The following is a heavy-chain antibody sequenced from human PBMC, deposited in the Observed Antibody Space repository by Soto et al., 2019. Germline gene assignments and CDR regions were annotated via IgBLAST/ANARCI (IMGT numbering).Heavy chain of an antibody. J-gene: IGHJ6*02. CDR3: ASVRNRGYYYCYGMDV. D-gene: IGHD7-27*01. CDR1: GGSISSSSYY. V-gene: IGHV4-39*01. CDR2: IYYSGST. Sequence: SETLSLTCTVSGGSISSSSYYWGWIRQPPGKGLEWIGSIYYSGSTYYNPSLKSRVTISVDTSKNQFSLKLSSVTAADTAVYYCASVRNRGYYYCYGMDVWGQGTTVTVSS.